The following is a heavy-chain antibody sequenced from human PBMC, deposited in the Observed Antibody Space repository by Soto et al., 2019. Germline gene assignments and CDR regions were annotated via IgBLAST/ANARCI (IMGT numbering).Heavy chain of an antibody. Sequence: AGESLKISCQVSGYTFTIYWIGWVRQMPGKGLEWMGIIYPSDSDTRYSPSFQGQVTISADQSINTAYLQWDSLKASDTAIYYCARPANTVADHFDIWGQGTPVTVSS. CDR3: ARPANTVADHFDI. D-gene: IGHD4-17*01. J-gene: IGHJ4*02. CDR2: IYPSDSDT. CDR1: GYTFTIYW. V-gene: IGHV5-51*01.